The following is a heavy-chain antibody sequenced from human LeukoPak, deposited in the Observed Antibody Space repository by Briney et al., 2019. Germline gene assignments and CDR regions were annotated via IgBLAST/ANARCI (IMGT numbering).Heavy chain of an antibody. CDR2: IYHSGST. J-gene: IGHJ4*02. D-gene: IGHD2-15*01. V-gene: IGHV4-38-2*02. CDR3: AREGRGCSGGSCYGSAAGDY. Sequence: SETLSLTCAVSGYSISSGYYWGRIRQPPGKGLEWIGSIYHSGSTYYNPSLKSRVTISVDTSKNQFSLKLSSVTAADTAVYYCAREGRGCSGGSCYGSAAGDYWGQGTLVTVSS. CDR1: GYSISSGYY.